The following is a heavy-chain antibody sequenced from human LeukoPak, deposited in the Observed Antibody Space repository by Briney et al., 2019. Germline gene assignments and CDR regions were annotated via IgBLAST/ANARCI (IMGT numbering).Heavy chain of an antibody. CDR2: ISHDGNSK. D-gene: IGHD3-16*02. CDR3: ARDYRYGMDV. CDR1: GFTFSNYV. J-gene: IGHJ6*02. Sequence: GGSLTLSCAASGFTFSNYVMYWVRQAPGGGLECVAGISHDGNSKGYADSVKGRFTISRDNSQNTLYLQMNSRRGEDTAVYYCARDYRYGMDVWGLGTTVTVSS. V-gene: IGHV3-30-3*01.